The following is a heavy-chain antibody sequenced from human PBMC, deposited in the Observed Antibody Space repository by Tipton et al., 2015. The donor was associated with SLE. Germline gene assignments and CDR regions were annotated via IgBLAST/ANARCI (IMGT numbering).Heavy chain of an antibody. J-gene: IGHJ4*02. V-gene: IGHV1-3*01. Sequence: QSGAEVKKPGSSVKVSCKASGYTFTSYAMHWVRQAPGQRLEWMGWINAGNGNTKYSQKFQGRVTITRDTSASTAYMELSSLRSEDTAVYYCARGKQLVIYYFDYWGQGTLVTVSS. CDR2: INAGNGNT. D-gene: IGHD6-13*01. CDR3: ARGKQLVIYYFDY. CDR1: GYTFTSYA.